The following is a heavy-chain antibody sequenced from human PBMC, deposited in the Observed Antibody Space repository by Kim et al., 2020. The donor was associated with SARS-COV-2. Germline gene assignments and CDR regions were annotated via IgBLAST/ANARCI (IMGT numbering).Heavy chain of an antibody. CDR1: GYSFTSYW. CDR2: IYPGDSDT. Sequence: GESLKISCKGSGYSFTSYWIGWVRQMPGKGLEWMGIIYPGDSDTRYSPSFQGQVTISADKSISTAYLQWSSLKASDTAMYYCARQPSSSYQGYYYYGMDVWGQGTTVTVSS. V-gene: IGHV5-51*01. CDR3: ARQPSSSYQGYYYYGMDV. D-gene: IGHD6-13*01. J-gene: IGHJ6*02.